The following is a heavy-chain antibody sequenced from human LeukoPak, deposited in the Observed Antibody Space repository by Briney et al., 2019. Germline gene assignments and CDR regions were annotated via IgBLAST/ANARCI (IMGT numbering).Heavy chain of an antibody. CDR1: GFSFSDNY. CDR2: ISGNSGYT. D-gene: IGHD2-21*01. V-gene: IGHV3-11*03. J-gene: IGHJ4*02. CDR3: CRQDWAY. Sequence: PGGSLRLSCAASGFSFSDNYMSWVRQAPGKGLEWISYISGNSGYTSFADSVKGRFTIYRDNARNSVYLQMNNLRVEDTAVYYCCRQDWAYWGQGTLVTVSS.